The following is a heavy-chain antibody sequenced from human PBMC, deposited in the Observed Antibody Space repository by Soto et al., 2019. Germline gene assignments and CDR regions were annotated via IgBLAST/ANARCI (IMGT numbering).Heavy chain of an antibody. V-gene: IGHV4-59*08. J-gene: IGHJ4*02. CDR2: LYYSGST. CDR1: GGSINSYY. Sequence: SETLSLTCSVSGGSINSYYWSWIRQSPGKELEWIGTLYYSGSTSYNPSLKSRVTISVDTSKNQFSLRLSSVTAADTAVYYCASALELTFDYWGQGTLVTVSS. CDR3: ASALELTFDY. D-gene: IGHD1-7*01.